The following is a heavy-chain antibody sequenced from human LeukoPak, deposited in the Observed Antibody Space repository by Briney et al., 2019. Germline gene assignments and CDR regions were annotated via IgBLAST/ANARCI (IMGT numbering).Heavy chain of an antibody. J-gene: IGHJ6*02. D-gene: IGHD5-24*01. V-gene: IGHV4-39*01. CDR2: IYYSGST. Sequence: SETLSLTCTVSGGSISSNNYYWGWIRQPPGKGLEWIGSIYYSGSTYNNPSLKSRVTISVDTTKNQFSLKLTSVTAADTAVYYCARRDGDYGMDVWGQGTTVTVSS. CDR3: ARRDGDYGMDV. CDR1: GGSISSNNYY.